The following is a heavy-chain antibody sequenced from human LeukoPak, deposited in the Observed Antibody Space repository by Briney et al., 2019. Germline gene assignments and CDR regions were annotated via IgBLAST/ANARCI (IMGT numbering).Heavy chain of an antibody. J-gene: IGHJ5*02. V-gene: IGHV4-59*01. D-gene: IGHD2/OR15-2a*01. Sequence: SETLSLTCTVSGGSISSSYWSWIRQPPGKGLEWIGYIYYSGSTNYNPSLKSRLTISVDTSKNQFSLKLSSVTAADTAVYYCARGSLYCDTNTCPWGQGTLVTVSS. CDR1: GGSISSSY. CDR2: IYYSGST. CDR3: ARGSLYCDTNTCP.